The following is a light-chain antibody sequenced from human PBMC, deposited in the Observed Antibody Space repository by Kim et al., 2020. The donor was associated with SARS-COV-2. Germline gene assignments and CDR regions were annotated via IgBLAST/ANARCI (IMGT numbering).Light chain of an antibody. Sequence: SASVGDRVTIPCRASQSISDWLAWYQQKPGKAPKLVIYKASGLDIGAPSRCSGSVLGTEFTLTISNLQPDDFATYHCQQYSTFPYTFGQGTKLEI. CDR1: QSISDW. J-gene: IGKJ2*01. CDR2: KAS. CDR3: QQYSTFPYT. V-gene: IGKV1-5*03.